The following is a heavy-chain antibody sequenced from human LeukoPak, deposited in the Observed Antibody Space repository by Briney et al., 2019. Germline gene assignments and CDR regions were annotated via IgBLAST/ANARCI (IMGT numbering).Heavy chain of an antibody. V-gene: IGHV3-23*01. CDR3: AKDLERPMVRGVIGENY. D-gene: IGHD3-10*01. CDR1: GFTFSSYA. CDR2: ISGSGGST. Sequence: GGSLRLSCAASGFTFSSYAMSWVRQAPGKGVEWVSAISGSGGSTYYADSVKGRFTISRDNSKNTLYLQMNSLRAEDTAVYYCAKDLERPMVRGVIGENYWGQGTLVTVSS. J-gene: IGHJ4*02.